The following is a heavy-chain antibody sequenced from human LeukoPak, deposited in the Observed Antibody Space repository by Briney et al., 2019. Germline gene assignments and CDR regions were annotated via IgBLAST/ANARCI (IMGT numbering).Heavy chain of an antibody. J-gene: IGHJ5*02. CDR1: GGSFSGYY. D-gene: IGHD3-10*01. V-gene: IGHV4-34*01. Sequence: ASETLSLTCAVYGGSFSGYYWSWIRQPPGKGLEWIGEINHSGSTNYNPSLKSRVTISVDTSKNQFSLKLSSVTAADTAVYYCARHIAVRGVRGSRFDPWGQGTLVTVSS. CDR2: INHSGST. CDR3: ARHIAVRGVRGSRFDP.